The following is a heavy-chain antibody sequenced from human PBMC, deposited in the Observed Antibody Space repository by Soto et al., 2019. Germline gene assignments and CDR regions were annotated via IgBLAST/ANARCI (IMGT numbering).Heavy chain of an antibody. V-gene: IGHV5-51*01. CDR3: ARRGTLSGRDAFDV. Sequence: GESLKISCRGSGYYSSSYWIAWVRQMSGRGLEWVGSVYVSDSETKYSPSFQGQVTISADKYTNTAYLYWSSLKASDTAMYYCARRGTLSGRDAFDVWGEGTMVTVSS. CDR1: GYYSSSYW. D-gene: IGHD5-12*01. CDR2: VYVSDSET. J-gene: IGHJ3*01.